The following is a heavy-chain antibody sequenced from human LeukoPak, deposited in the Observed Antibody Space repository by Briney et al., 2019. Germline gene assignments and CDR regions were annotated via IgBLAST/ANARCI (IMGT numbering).Heavy chain of an antibody. J-gene: IGHJ5*02. CDR3: AKDGGSWDFDP. Sequence: GGSPRLSCEASGFTFSSYSMNWVRQAPGKGLEWVSYISSSSSTIYYADSVKGRFTISRDNSKNTLYLQMNSLRAEDTAVYYCAKDGGSWDFDPWGQGTLVTVSS. CDR1: GFTFSSYS. D-gene: IGHD6-13*01. CDR2: ISSSSSTI. V-gene: IGHV3-48*01.